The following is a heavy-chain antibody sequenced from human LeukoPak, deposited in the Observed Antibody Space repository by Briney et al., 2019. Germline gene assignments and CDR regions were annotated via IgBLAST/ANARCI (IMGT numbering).Heavy chain of an antibody. CDR1: GGSFSGYY. D-gene: IGHD6-13*01. V-gene: IGHV4-34*01. J-gene: IGHJ4*02. CDR2: INHSGST. CDR3: AGSYSSSWFPSFDY. Sequence: SETLSLTCAVYGGSFSGYYWSWLRQPPGKGLEWIGEINHSGSTNYNPSLKSRVTISVDTSKNQFSLKLSSVTAADTAVYYCAGSYSSSWFPSFDYWGQGTLVTVSS.